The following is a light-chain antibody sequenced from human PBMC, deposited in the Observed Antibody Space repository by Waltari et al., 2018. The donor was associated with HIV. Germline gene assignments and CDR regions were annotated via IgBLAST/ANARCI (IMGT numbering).Light chain of an antibody. CDR2: WAS. Sequence: DIVMTQSPDSLAVSLGARATIDCKSSQNILYSSNNKNYLAWYQQKPGQPPKLLRYWASTRASGVPDRFSGSGSGTDFTLTISSLQAEDVAVYYCQQYYITPPYTFGQGTKLEIK. CDR1: QNILYSSNNKNY. V-gene: IGKV4-1*01. J-gene: IGKJ2*01. CDR3: QQYYITPPYT.